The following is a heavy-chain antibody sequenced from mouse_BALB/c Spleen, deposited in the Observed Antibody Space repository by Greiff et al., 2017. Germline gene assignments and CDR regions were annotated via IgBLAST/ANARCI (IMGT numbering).Heavy chain of an antibody. CDR3: ARDIYYYGSSYDWYFDV. Sequence: DVKLVESGGGLVQPGGSRKLSCAASGFTFSSFGMHWVRQAPEKGLEWVAYISSGSSTIYYADTVKGRFTISRDNPKNTLFLQMTSLRSEDTAMYYCARDIYYYGSSYDWYFDVWGAGTTVTVSS. D-gene: IGHD1-1*01. CDR2: ISSGSSTI. CDR1: GFTFSSFG. V-gene: IGHV5-17*02. J-gene: IGHJ1*01.